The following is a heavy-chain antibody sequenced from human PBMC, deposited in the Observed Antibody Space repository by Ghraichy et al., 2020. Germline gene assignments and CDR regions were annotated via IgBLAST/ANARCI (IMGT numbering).Heavy chain of an antibody. CDR2: IKSKADGGTT. D-gene: IGHD3-10*01. Sequence: GGSLRLSCAASGFTFSNAWMTWVRQAPGKGLEWVGLIKSKADGGTTDYAAPVKGRFTISRDDSKNTVYLQMNSLTTEDTAVYYCTTGGGGSVADDAFDIWGQGTMVTVSS. V-gene: IGHV3-15*01. CDR3: TTGGGGSVADDAFDI. CDR1: GFTFSNAW. J-gene: IGHJ3*02.